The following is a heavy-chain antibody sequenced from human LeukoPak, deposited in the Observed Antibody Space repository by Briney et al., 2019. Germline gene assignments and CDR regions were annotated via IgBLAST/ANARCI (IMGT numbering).Heavy chain of an antibody. CDR3: ARRHHNWDY. V-gene: IGHV4-59*08. Sequence: SETLSLTCTVSGGSISGYYWSWIRQPPGKGLEWIGYIYYSGSTNYSPSLKSRLTISLDTSKNQFSLILSSVTAADTAVYYCARRHHNWDYWGQGTLVTVSS. J-gene: IGHJ4*02. CDR2: IYYSGST. D-gene: IGHD5-24*01. CDR1: GGSISGYY.